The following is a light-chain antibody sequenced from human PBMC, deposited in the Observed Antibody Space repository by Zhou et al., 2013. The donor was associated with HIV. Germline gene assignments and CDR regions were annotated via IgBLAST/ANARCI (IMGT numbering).Light chain of an antibody. CDR3: QHYGVSPYT. Sequence: EIVMTQSPATLSVSPGERATLSCRAGQSVSSNLAWYQQKPGQAPRLLIYAASTRATGIPARFSGSGSGTDFTLTISSLQSEDFAVYYCQHYGVSPYTFGPGTKLEI. CDR2: AAS. V-gene: IGKV3-15*01. J-gene: IGKJ2*01. CDR1: QSVSSN.